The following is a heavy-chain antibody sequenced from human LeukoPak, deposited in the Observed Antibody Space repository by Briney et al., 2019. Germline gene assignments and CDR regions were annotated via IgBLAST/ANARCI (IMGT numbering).Heavy chain of an antibody. CDR3: ARAPAPAAPFDY. V-gene: IGHV1-8*03. Sequence: GASVKVSCKASGYTFTSYDINWVRQATGQGLEWMGWMNPNSGNTGYAQKFQGGVTITRNTSISTAYMELSSLRSEDTAVYYCARAPAPAAPFDYWGQGTLVTVSS. D-gene: IGHD2-2*01. CDR1: GYTFTSYD. J-gene: IGHJ4*02. CDR2: MNPNSGNT.